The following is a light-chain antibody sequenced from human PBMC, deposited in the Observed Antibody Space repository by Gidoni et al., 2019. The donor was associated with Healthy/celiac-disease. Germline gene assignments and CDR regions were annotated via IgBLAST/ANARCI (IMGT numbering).Light chain of an antibody. Sequence: QSALTQPASVSGSPGQSITISCPGTSSDVGGYNYVSWYQHHPGKAPKLMIYDGSNRPSGVSNRFSGCKSGNTATLTISGLQAEDEADYYCSSYTSSSTVFGGGTKLTVL. CDR3: SSYTSSSTV. CDR1: SSDVGGYNY. CDR2: DGS. V-gene: IGLV2-14*03. J-gene: IGLJ2*01.